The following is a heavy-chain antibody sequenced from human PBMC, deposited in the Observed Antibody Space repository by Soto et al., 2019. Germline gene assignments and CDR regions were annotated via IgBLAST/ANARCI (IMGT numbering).Heavy chain of an antibody. V-gene: IGHV4-59*01. Sequence: PSETLSLTCTVSGGSISSYYWSWIRQPPGKGLEWIGYIYYSGSTNYNPSLKSRVTISVDTSKNQFSLKLSSVTAADTAVYYCASGRIVVVAATYYYYGMDVWGQGTTVTVSS. CDR2: IYYSGST. D-gene: IGHD2-15*01. J-gene: IGHJ6*02. CDR3: ASGRIVVVAATYYYYGMDV. CDR1: GGSISSYY.